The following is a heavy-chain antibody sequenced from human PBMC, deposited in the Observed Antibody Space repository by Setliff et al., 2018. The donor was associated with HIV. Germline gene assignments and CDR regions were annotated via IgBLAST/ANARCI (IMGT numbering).Heavy chain of an antibody. CDR3: ARQSTVAAAGLDF. D-gene: IGHD6-13*01. J-gene: IGHJ4*02. CDR2: INRSGSA. CDR1: GGSFSGHS. V-gene: IGHV4-34*01. Sequence: PSETLSLPCAVYGGSFSGHSWTWIRQPPGKGLEWIGEINRSGSANYNRSLKSRVTMSVDTSKRQFSLKLDYVTAADTAIYYCARQSTVAAAGLDFWGQGTRVTVSS.